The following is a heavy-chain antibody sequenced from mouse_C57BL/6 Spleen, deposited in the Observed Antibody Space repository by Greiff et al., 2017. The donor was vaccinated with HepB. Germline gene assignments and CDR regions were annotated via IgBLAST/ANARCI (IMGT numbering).Heavy chain of an antibody. D-gene: IGHD2-4*01. CDR1: GFSLTSYA. Sequence: VQWVESGPGLVAPSQSLSITCTVSGFSLTSYAISWVRQPPGKGLEWLGVIWTGGGTNYNSALKSRLSISKDNAKSQVFLKMNSLQTDDTARDYCASYDYDGGYFDVWGTGTTVTVSS. CDR2: IWTGGGT. CDR3: ASYDYDGGYFDV. J-gene: IGHJ1*03. V-gene: IGHV2-9-1*01.